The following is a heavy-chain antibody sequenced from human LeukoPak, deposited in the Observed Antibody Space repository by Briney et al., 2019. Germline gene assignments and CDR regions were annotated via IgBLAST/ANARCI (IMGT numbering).Heavy chain of an antibody. V-gene: IGHV4-59*01. J-gene: IGHJ5*02. CDR1: GGSISSYY. Sequence: SETLSLSCTVSGGSISSYYWSWIRQPPGKGLEWIGYISYSGSTNYNPSLKSRVTISVDTSKNQFSLKLSSVAAADTAVYYCARGDKYYYDSSGYLWGQGTLVTVSS. CDR2: ISYSGST. D-gene: IGHD3-22*01. CDR3: ARGDKYYYDSSGYL.